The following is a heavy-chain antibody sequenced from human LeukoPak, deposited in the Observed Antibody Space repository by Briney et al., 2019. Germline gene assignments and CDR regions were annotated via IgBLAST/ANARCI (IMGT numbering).Heavy chain of an antibody. CDR2: INPSGGSA. Sequence: ASVKVSCKASGYTFTRDYIHWVRQVFGQGLEWMGIINPSGGSATYAQKFHGRVTTTREMSTSTVYMELSSLKSEDTAVYYCARGTIEGFDPWGQGTLVTVSS. J-gene: IGHJ5*02. CDR1: GYTFTRDY. D-gene: IGHD1-7*01. V-gene: IGHV1-46*01. CDR3: ARGTIEGFDP.